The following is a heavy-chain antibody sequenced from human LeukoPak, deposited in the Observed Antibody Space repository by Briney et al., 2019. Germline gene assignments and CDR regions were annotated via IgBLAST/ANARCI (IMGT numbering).Heavy chain of an antibody. CDR3: ATYKDAFDI. D-gene: IGHD1-1*01. J-gene: IGHJ3*02. CDR2: IYHSGST. Sequence: SETLSLTCAVSGGSISSGGYSWSGIRQPPGKGLEWIGYIYHSGSTYYNPSLKSRVTISVDRSKNQFSLKLSSVTAADTAVYYCATYKDAFDIWGQGTMVTVSS. V-gene: IGHV4-30-2*01. CDR1: GGSISSGGYS.